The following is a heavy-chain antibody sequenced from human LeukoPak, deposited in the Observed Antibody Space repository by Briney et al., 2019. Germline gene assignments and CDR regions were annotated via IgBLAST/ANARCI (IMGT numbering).Heavy chain of an antibody. V-gene: IGHV3-23*01. J-gene: IGHJ4*02. CDR3: AKGSGAYSYDY. D-gene: IGHD5-12*01. Sequence: PGGSLRLSCAASGFSFSSYTMGWVRQAPGKGLQWVSAIFGGGDDTFYADSVKGRFTISRDNSEKTVDLQMDNLGAEDTAIYKCAKGSGAYSYDYWGQGTLVTVSS. CDR2: IFGGGDDT. CDR1: GFSFSSYT.